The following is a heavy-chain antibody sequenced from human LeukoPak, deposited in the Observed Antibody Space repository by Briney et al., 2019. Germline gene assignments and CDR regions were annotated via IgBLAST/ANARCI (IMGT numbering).Heavy chain of an antibody. CDR3: ASSYSGSYYFDY. D-gene: IGHD1-26*01. CDR2: INNDGSGT. CDR1: GFTLSNFW. V-gene: IGHV3-74*01. Sequence: GGSLRLSCAASGFTLSNFWMQWVRQAPGKGLVWVSRINNDGSGTTYADSVKGRFTISRDNAKNTLYLQMNSLRGEDTAVYYCASSYSGSYYFDYWGQGTLVTVSS. J-gene: IGHJ4*02.